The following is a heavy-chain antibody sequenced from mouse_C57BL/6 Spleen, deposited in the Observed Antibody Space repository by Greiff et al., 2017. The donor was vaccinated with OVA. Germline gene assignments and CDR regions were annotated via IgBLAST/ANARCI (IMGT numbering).Heavy chain of an antibody. J-gene: IGHJ3*01. CDR3: ARPLDYAWFAY. Sequence: QVQLQHSGPELVKPGASVKISCKASGYAFSSSWMNWVKPRPGKGLEWIGRIYPGDGDTNYNGKFKGKATLTADKSSSTAYMQLSSLTSEDSAVYFCARPLDYAWFAYWGQGTLVTVSA. D-gene: IGHD2-4*01. V-gene: IGHV1-82*01. CDR1: GYAFSSSW. CDR2: IYPGDGDT.